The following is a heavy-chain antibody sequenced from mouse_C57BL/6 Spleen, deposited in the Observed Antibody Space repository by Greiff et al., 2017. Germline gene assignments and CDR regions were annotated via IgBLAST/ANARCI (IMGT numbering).Heavy chain of an antibody. CDR3: ARSRDGKDY. J-gene: IGHJ2*01. Sequence: EVQLQQSGPELVKPGASVKISCKASGYTFTDYYMNWVKQSHGQSLEWIGDINPNNGGTSYNQKFKGKATLTVDKSSSTAYMELRSLTSEDSAVYYCARSRDGKDYWGQGTTLTVSS. CDR1: GYTFTDYY. D-gene: IGHD2-3*01. CDR2: INPNNGGT. V-gene: IGHV1-26*01.